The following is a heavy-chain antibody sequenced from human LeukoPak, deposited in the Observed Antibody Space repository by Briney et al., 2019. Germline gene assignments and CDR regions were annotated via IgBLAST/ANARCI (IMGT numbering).Heavy chain of an antibody. D-gene: IGHD3-9*01. V-gene: IGHV4-59*08. J-gene: IGHJ4*02. CDR1: GGSMSPYH. CDR3: AAYDILTGYDSFDY. Sequence: SETLSLTCTVSGGSMSPYHWGWIRQPPGKGLEWTGYIYYSGSTNYNPSLKSRVTISVDTSKNQFSLKLSSVTAADTAVYYCAAYDILTGYDSFDYWGQGTLVTVSS. CDR2: IYYSGST.